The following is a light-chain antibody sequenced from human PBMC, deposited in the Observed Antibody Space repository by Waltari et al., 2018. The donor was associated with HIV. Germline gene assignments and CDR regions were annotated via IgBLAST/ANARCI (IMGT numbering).Light chain of an antibody. V-gene: IGLV1-44*01. Sequence: QSVLPQPPSASGTPGQRVPISCPGSSANLGRRPVPGYQQLPGTAPKLLIYSNNQRPSGVPDRFSGSKSGTSAALAISGLQSEDEADYYCATWDDSLNGYVLGAGTRVTVL. CDR2: SNN. J-gene: IGLJ1*01. CDR3: ATWDDSLNGYV. CDR1: SANLGRRP.